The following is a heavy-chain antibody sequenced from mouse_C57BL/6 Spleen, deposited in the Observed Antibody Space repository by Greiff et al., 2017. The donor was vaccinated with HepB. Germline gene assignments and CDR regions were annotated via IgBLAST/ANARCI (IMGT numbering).Heavy chain of an antibody. Sequence: VQLQESGAELARPGASVKLSCKASGYTFTSYGISWVKQRTGQGLEWIGEIYPRSGNTYYNEKFKGKATLTADKSSSTAYMELRSLTSEDSAVYFCARRPDRDSSGSWFAYWGQGTLVTVSA. V-gene: IGHV1-81*01. D-gene: IGHD3-2*02. CDR2: IYPRSGNT. J-gene: IGHJ3*01. CDR3: ARRPDRDSSGSWFAY. CDR1: GYTFTSYG.